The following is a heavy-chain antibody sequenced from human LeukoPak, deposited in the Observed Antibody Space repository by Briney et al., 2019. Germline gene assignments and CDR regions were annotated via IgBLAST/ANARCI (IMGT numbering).Heavy chain of an antibody. D-gene: IGHD2-2*01. V-gene: IGHV4-31*03. J-gene: IGHJ5*02. CDR1: GGSFSSRGYY. Sequence: PSETLSLTCTVSGGSFSSRGYYWRWIRQYPGKGLEWIGYIYFSGSTYYNPSLKSRLTISVDTSKNQFSLKLSSVTAADTAVYYCARVMGLVPTAIVYNWFDAWGQGTLVTVSS. CDR2: IYFSGST. CDR3: ARVMGLVPTAIVYNWFDA.